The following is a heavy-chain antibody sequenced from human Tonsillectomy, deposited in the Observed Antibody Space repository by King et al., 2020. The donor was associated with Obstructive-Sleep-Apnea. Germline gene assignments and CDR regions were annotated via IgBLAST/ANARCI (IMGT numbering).Heavy chain of an antibody. Sequence: VQLQESGPGLLKPAQTLSLTFTVSGGSISSGGYYWSWILQHPGKVLEWIGDIYYRGITYYNPSLPSLVTISVDTSKNHFSLKMSSVTAADTAVYYCARDGAKYYYESSGYYAHDAFDIWGQGTMVTVSS. CDR3: ARDGAKYYYESSGYYAHDAFDI. D-gene: IGHD3-22*01. J-gene: IGHJ3*02. CDR1: GGSISSGGYY. V-gene: IGHV4-31*01. CDR2: IYYRGIT.